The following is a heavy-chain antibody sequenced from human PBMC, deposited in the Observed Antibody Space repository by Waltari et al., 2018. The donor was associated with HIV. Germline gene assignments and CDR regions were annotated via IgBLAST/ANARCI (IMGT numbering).Heavy chain of an antibody. D-gene: IGHD4-17*01. CDR2: IFGDGGST. CDR1: GFTFSSYA. V-gene: IGHV3-23*01. J-gene: IGHJ4*02. Sequence: EVQLLESGGGLVQPGGFLRLSCAGSGFTFSSYAMTWVRQAPGKGLEWVSAIFGDGGSTFSADSVKGRFTISRDNSKNTLYLQMNSLRAEDTAVYYCAKGTLNPLTTDYWGQGTLVTVSS. CDR3: AKGTLNPLTTDY.